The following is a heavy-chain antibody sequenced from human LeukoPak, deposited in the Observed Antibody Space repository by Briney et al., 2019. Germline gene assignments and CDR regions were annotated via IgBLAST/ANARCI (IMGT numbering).Heavy chain of an antibody. Sequence: SETLSLTCTVSGGSISSSSYYWGWIRQPPGKGLEWIGSIYYSGSTYYNPSLKSRVTISVDTSKNQFSLKLSSVTAADTAVYYCARHVVTGTTDYFDYWGQGTLVTVSS. CDR2: IYYSGST. CDR3: ARHVVTGTTDYFDY. CDR1: GGSISSSSYY. D-gene: IGHD1-7*01. J-gene: IGHJ4*02. V-gene: IGHV4-39*01.